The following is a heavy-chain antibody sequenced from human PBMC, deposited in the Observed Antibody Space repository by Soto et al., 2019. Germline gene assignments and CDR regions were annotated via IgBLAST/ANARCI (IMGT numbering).Heavy chain of an antibody. V-gene: IGHV3-30*03. J-gene: IGHJ4*02. D-gene: IGHD3-3*01. Sequence: PGGSLRLSCAASGFTFSNYGMHWVRQAPGKGLEWVAVISYDGNNRYYGDSVKGRFTISRDNSKNTVYLQMNSLRVEDTAVYYCASTWSGYYYFDSWGQGTLVTGSS. CDR2: ISYDGNNR. CDR3: ASTWSGYYYFDS. CDR1: GFTFSNYG.